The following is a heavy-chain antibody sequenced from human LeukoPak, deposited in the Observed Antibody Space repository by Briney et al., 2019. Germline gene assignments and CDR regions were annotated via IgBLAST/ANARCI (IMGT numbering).Heavy chain of an antibody. Sequence: PGGSLRLSCVSSGFSFSNYAMSWVRQAPGKGLEWVSAISNNGGYTYYADSVQGRFTISRDNSKSTLCLQMNSLRAEDTAVYYCVRVKRNLYYFDYWGQGTLVTVSS. D-gene: IGHD1-14*01. CDR3: VRVKRNLYYFDY. J-gene: IGHJ4*02. CDR2: ISNNGGYT. V-gene: IGHV3-23*01. CDR1: GFSFSNYA.